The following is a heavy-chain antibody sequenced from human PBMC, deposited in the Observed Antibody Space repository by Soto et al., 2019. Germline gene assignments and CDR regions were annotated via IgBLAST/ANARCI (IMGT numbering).Heavy chain of an antibody. J-gene: IGHJ4*02. Sequence: PGGSLRLSCAASGFIFSDYYMSWIRQAPGKGLVWVSRIDSGGRTTTYADSVKGRFTISRDNAKNTLYLQMNGLRAEDTALYYCARWFTYGNFDYFDYWGQGTQVTVSS. V-gene: IGHV3-74*01. CDR2: IDSGGRTT. CDR3: ARWFTYGNFDYFDY. CDR1: GFIFSDYY. D-gene: IGHD3-10*01.